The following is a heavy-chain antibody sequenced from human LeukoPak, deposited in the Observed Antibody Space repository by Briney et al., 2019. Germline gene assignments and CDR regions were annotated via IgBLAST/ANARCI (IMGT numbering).Heavy chain of an antibody. Sequence: PSETLSLTCAVYGGPFSGYYWSWIRQPPGKGLEWIGEINHSGSTNYNPSLKSRVTISVDTSKNQFSLKLSSVTAADTAVYYCARGRWSGSTPYYYYYYYMDVWGNGTTVTVYS. CDR1: GGPFSGYY. CDR2: INHSGST. CDR3: ARGRWSGSTPYYYYYYYMDV. J-gene: IGHJ6*03. V-gene: IGHV4-34*01. D-gene: IGHD3-3*01.